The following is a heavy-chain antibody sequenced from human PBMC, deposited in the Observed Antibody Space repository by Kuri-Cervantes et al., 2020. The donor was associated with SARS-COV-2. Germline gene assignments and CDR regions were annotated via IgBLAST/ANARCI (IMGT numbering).Heavy chain of an antibody. D-gene: IGHD2-2*01. CDR3: ASGRREIVVVPTDMGMDV. V-gene: IGHV4-38-2*01. CDR2: IYHSGST. CDR1: GYSISSGYY. Sequence: GSLRLSCAVSGYSISSGYYWGWIRRPPGKGLEWIGSIYHSGSTYYNPSLKSRVTISVDTSKNQFSLKLSSVTAADTAVYYCASGRREIVVVPTDMGMDVWGKGTTVTVSS. J-gene: IGHJ6*03.